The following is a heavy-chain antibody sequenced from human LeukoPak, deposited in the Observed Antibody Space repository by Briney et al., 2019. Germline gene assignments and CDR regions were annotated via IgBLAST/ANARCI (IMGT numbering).Heavy chain of an antibody. Sequence: PGGSLRLSCAASGFTFSSYTMNWVRQAPGKGLEWVSYISSSSSTIYYADSVKGRFTISRDNAKSSLYLQMNSLRAEDTAVYYCARDLRVDTMISRDWYFDLWGRGTLVTVSS. CDR1: GFTFSSYT. CDR2: ISSSSSTI. V-gene: IGHV3-48*01. J-gene: IGHJ2*01. D-gene: IGHD3-22*01. CDR3: ARDLRVDTMISRDWYFDL.